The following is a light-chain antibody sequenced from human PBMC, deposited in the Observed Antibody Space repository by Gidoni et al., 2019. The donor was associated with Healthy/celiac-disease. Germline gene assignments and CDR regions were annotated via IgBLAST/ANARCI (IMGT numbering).Light chain of an antibody. V-gene: IGKV3-15*01. CDR3: QQYNNWPPGRT. CDR2: GAS. J-gene: IGKJ3*01. Sequence: EIVMTQSPATLSVSPGERATLSCRASQSVSSNLAWYQQKPGQAPRLLIYGASTRATGIPASFSGSGSGTEFTLTISSLQSEDFAVYYCQQYNNWPPGRTFGPGTKVDI. CDR1: QSVSSN.